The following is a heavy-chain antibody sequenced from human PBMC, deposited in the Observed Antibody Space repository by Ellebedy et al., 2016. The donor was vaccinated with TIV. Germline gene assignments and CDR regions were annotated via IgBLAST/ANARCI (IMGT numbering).Heavy chain of an antibody. CDR1: GGSVSSGYYY. V-gene: IGHV4-61*01. J-gene: IGHJ4*02. D-gene: IGHD6-19*01. CDR3: AREKTVAGGGNHLDS. CDR2: IYYRGNT. Sequence: MPSETLSLTCDVSGGSVSSGYYYWSWLRQPPGKGLEYIGYIYYRGNTNYNPSLNSRVTISVDTSKNQFTLHLTSVTAADTAVYYCAREKTVAGGGNHLDSWGPGTLVTVSS.